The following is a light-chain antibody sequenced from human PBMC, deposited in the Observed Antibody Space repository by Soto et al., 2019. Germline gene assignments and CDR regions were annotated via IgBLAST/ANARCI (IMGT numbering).Light chain of an antibody. CDR3: SSYTSSSTLSV. J-gene: IGLJ1*01. Sequence: QSVLTQPASVSGSPGQSITISCTGTSSDVGGYSYVSWYQQHPGKAPKLMIYEVSNRPSGVSNRFSGSKSGNTASLTISGLQAEDEADYYCSSYTSSSTLSVFGTGTK. CDR2: EVS. V-gene: IGLV2-14*01. CDR1: SSDVGGYSY.